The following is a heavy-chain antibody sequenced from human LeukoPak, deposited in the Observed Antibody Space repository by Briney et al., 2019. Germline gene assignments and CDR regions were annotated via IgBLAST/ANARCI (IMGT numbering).Heavy chain of an antibody. CDR3: ARSDIVVVTIDS. J-gene: IGHJ4*02. D-gene: IGHD2-21*02. CDR2: ISTSGGTM. Sequence: PGGSLRLSCAASGFTFSSYEVNWVRQAPGKGLEWVSYISTSGGTMYYADSVKGRFTVSRDNAKNSLYLQMNSLRAEDTAVYYCARSDIVVVTIDSWGQGTLVTVSS. CDR1: GFTFSSYE. V-gene: IGHV3-48*03.